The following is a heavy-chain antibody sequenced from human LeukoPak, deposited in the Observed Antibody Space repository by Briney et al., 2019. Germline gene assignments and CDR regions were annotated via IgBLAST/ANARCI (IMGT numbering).Heavy chain of an antibody. CDR2: INPNSGGT. V-gene: IGHV1-2*04. CDR3: ARDQWFGEPPNAFDI. D-gene: IGHD3-10*01. Sequence: ASVKVSCKASGYTFTGYYMHWVRQAPGQGLEWMGWINPNSGGTNYAQKFQGWVTMTRDTSISTAYMELSRLRSDDTAVYYCARDQWFGEPPNAFDIWGQGTMVTVSS. CDR1: GYTFTGYY. J-gene: IGHJ3*02.